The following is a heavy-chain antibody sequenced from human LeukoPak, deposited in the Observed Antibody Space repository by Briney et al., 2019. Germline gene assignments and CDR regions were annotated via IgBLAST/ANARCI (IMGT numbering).Heavy chain of an antibody. CDR2: INPNSGGT. CDR3: ARDKSRITIFGVATYYFDY. Sequence: EASVKVSCKASGYTFTGYYMHWVRQAPGQGLEWMVRINPNSGGTNYAQKFQGRVTMTRDTSISTAYMELSRLRSDDTAVYYCARDKSRITIFGVATYYFDYWGQGTLVTVSS. J-gene: IGHJ4*02. V-gene: IGHV1-2*06. D-gene: IGHD3-3*01. CDR1: GYTFTGYY.